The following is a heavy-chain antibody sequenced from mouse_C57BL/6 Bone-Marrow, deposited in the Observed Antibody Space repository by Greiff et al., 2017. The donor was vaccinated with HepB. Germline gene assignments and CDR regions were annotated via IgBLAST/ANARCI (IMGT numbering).Heavy chain of an antibody. CDR3: ATNYYGSSYWYFDV. CDR1: GYTFTSYW. Sequence: QVQLQQPGAELVKPGASVKMSCKASGYTFTSYWITWVKQRPGQGLEWIGDIYPGSGSTNYNEKFKSKATLTVDTSSSTAYMQLSSLTSEDSAVYYCATNYYGSSYWYFDVWGPGTTVTVSS. D-gene: IGHD1-1*01. CDR2: IYPGSGST. J-gene: IGHJ1*01. V-gene: IGHV1-55*01.